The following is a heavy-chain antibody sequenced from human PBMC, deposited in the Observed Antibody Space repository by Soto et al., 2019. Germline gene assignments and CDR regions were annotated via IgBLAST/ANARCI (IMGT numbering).Heavy chain of an antibody. V-gene: IGHV3-33*01. D-gene: IGHD3-9*01. J-gene: IGHJ4*02. CDR1: GFTFSRYG. Sequence: QVQLVESGGGVVQPGRSLRLSCAASGFTFSRYGMHWVRQAPGKGLEWVAVIWYDGSNKYYADSGKGRFTISRDNSKHTLYVQMNSLRAEDTAVYYCARDVNDILTGPMGYWRQGTLVTVSS. CDR2: IWYDGSNK. CDR3: ARDVNDILTGPMGY.